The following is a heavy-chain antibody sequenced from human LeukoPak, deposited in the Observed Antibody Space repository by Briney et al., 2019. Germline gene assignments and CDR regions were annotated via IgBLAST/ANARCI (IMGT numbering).Heavy chain of an antibody. J-gene: IGHJ4*02. CDR2: IYYSGST. CDR3: AREGMVRGVITEPFDY. V-gene: IGHV4-59*01. CDR1: GGSISSYY. D-gene: IGHD3-10*01. Sequence: SETLSLTCTVSGGSISSYYWSWIRQPPGKGLEWIGYIYYSGSTNYNPSLKSRVTISVDTSKNQFSLKLSSVTAADTAVYYCAREGMVRGVITEPFDYWGQGTLVTVSS.